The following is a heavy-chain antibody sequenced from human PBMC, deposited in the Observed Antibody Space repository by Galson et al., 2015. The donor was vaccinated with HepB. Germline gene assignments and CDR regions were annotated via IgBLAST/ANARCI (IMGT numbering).Heavy chain of an antibody. J-gene: IGHJ3*02. CDR2: ISWNSVSI. Sequence: SLRLSCAASGFSFDDYAMHWVRQAPGKGLEWVSGISWNSVSIGYADSVKGRFTISRDNAKNSLYLQMNSLRAEDTALYYCAKESHFGVVIILGGANDAFDIWGQGTMVTVSS. V-gene: IGHV3-9*01. CDR3: AKESHFGVVIILGGANDAFDI. D-gene: IGHD3-3*01. CDR1: GFSFDDYA.